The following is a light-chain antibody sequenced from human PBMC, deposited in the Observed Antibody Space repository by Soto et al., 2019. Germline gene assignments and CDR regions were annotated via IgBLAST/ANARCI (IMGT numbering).Light chain of an antibody. CDR2: GAS. J-gene: IGKJ1*01. CDR1: QSVSDK. Sequence: EIVMTQSPASLSVSPGGRATLSCRASQSVSDKLAWYQQKPGQAPRLLIYGASSRATGIPDRFSGSGSGTDFTLTISRLEPEDFAVYYCQQYGSSPWTFGQGTKVDIK. CDR3: QQYGSSPWT. V-gene: IGKV3-20*01.